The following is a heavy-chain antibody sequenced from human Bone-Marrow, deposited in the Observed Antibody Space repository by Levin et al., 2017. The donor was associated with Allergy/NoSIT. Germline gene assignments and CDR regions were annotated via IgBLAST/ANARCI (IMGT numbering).Heavy chain of an antibody. CDR1: GFTFSSYW. V-gene: IGHV3-7*01. Sequence: GGSLRLSCAASGFTFSSYWMSWVRQAPGKGLEWVANIKQDGSEKYYVDSVKGRFTISRDNAKNSLYLQMNSLRAEDTAVYYCHSTADYYDSSGYVYYFDYWGQGTLVTVSS. J-gene: IGHJ4*02. D-gene: IGHD3-22*01. CDR3: HSTADYYDSSGYVYYFDY. CDR2: IKQDGSEK.